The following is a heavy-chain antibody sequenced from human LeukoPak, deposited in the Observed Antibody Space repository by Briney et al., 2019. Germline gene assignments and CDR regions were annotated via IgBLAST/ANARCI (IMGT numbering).Heavy chain of an antibody. J-gene: IGHJ4*02. CDR2: VSYDGSNK. Sequence: PGGSLRLSCAASGFTISNYGMHWVRQAPAKGLEWVGVVSYDGSNKYYPDSVKGRFTISRDNSKSTLYLQMNSLRAEDTAVYYCAKEGYYGSGSFPDYWGRGTLVTVSS. V-gene: IGHV3-30*18. CDR3: AKEGYYGSGSFPDY. CDR1: GFTISNYG. D-gene: IGHD3-10*01.